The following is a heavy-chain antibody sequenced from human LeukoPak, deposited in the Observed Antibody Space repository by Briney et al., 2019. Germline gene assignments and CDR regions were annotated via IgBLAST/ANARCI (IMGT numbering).Heavy chain of an antibody. CDR2: ISSSSTSI. J-gene: IGHJ6*03. D-gene: IGHD2-8*01. V-gene: IGHV3-48*01. CDR1: GFTFRIYS. CDR3: ARVSNAYDYYYMDV. Sequence: GGSLRLSCAASGFTFRIYSMNWVRQAPGKGLEWVSYISSSSTSIYYADSVKGRFTISRDNAKNSLYLQMNSLRAEDTAVYYCARVSNAYDYYYMDVWGKGTTVTVSS.